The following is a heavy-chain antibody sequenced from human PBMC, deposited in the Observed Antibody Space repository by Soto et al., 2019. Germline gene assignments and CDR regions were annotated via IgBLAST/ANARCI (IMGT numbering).Heavy chain of an antibody. Sequence: GGSLSLSCAASGFTFSDYYMSWIRQAPGKGLERVSYISSSSSYTNYADSVKGRFTISRDNAKNSLYLQMNSLRAEDTAVYYCASDTSYYYDSSGYYFGAFDIWGQGTMVTVSS. D-gene: IGHD3-22*01. J-gene: IGHJ3*02. CDR3: ASDTSYYYDSSGYYFGAFDI. CDR2: ISSSSSYT. CDR1: GFTFSDYY. V-gene: IGHV3-11*05.